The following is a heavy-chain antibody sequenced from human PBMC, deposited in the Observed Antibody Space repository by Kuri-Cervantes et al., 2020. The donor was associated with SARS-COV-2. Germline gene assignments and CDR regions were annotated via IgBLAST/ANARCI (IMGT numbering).Heavy chain of an antibody. V-gene: IGHV3-64*02. D-gene: IGHD1-26*01. Sequence: GESLKISCAASGFTFSSYAMHWVRRAPGKGLEYVSAISSNGGSTYYADSVKGRFTISRDNSKNTLYLQMGSLRAEDMAVYYCARGEWGYWGQGTLVTVSS. J-gene: IGHJ4*02. CDR1: GFTFSSYA. CDR3: ARGEWGY. CDR2: ISSNGGST.